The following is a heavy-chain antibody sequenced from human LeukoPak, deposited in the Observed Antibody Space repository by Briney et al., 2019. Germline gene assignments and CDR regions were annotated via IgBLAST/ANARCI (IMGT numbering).Heavy chain of an antibody. Sequence: AGGSLRLSCAGSGFTFSNAWMSWVRQASGKGLEWVGRIRSKANSYATAYAASVKGRFTISRDDSKNTAYLQMNSLKTEDTAVYYCTRHEGYDSFSNFDYWGQGTLVTVSS. D-gene: IGHD3-22*01. V-gene: IGHV3-73*01. J-gene: IGHJ4*02. CDR2: IRSKANSYAT. CDR1: GFTFSNAW. CDR3: TRHEGYDSFSNFDY.